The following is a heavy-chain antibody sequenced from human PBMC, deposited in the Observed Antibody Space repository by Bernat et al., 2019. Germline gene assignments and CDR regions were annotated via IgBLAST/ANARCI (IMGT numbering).Heavy chain of an antibody. CDR1: GGSISSSSYY. J-gene: IGHJ4*02. D-gene: IGHD3-22*01. Sequence: QLQLQESGPGLVKPSETLSLTCTVSGGSISSSSYYWGWIRQPPGKGLEWIGSIYYSGSTYYNPSLKSRFTISVDTSKNQFSLKLSSGTAADTAVYYCASHMIVVVYFDYWDQGTLVTVSS. CDR2: IYYSGST. CDR3: ASHMIVVVYFDY. V-gene: IGHV4-39*01.